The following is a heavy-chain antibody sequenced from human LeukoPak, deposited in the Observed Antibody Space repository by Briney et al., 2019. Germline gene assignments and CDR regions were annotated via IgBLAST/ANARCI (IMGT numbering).Heavy chain of an antibody. J-gene: IGHJ4*02. V-gene: IGHV3-23*01. Sequence: GGSLRLSCAASGFTFSSYAMSWVRQAPGKGLEWVSAISGSGGSTYYADSVKGRFTISRDNSKSTLYLQMNSLRAEDTAVYYCAKDPGGPSRTYYFDYWGQGTLVTVSS. D-gene: IGHD2-15*01. CDR2: ISGSGGST. CDR3: AKDPGGPSRTYYFDY. CDR1: GFTFSSYA.